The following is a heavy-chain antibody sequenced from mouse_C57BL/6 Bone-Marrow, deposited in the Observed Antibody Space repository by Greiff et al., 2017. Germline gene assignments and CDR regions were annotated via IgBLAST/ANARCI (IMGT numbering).Heavy chain of an antibody. J-gene: IGHJ4*01. CDR2: IRSKSNNYAT. V-gene: IGHV10-1*01. Sequence: EVKLMESGGGLVQPKGSLKFSCAASGFSFNTYAMNWVRQAPGKGLEWVARIRSKSNNYATYYADSVKDRFTISRDDSESMLYLQMNNLKLEDSAMYYCVRLTYYYAMAYWGQGTSVTVSA. CDR1: GFSFNTYA. D-gene: IGHD1-1*01. CDR3: VRLTYYYAMAY.